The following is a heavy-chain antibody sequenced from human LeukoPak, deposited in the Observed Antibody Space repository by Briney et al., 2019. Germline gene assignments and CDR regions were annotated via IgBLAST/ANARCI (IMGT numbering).Heavy chain of an antibody. V-gene: IGHV3-30*04. CDR3: ARVGVAWDIVVVPAAGYFQH. CDR1: GFTFSSYA. D-gene: IGHD2-2*01. Sequence: GGSLRLSCAASGFTFSSYAMHWVRQAPGKGLEWVAVISYVGSNKYYADSVKGRFTISRDNSKNTLYLQMNSLRAEDTAVYYCARVGVAWDIVVVPAAGYFQHWGQGTLVTVSS. J-gene: IGHJ1*01. CDR2: ISYVGSNK.